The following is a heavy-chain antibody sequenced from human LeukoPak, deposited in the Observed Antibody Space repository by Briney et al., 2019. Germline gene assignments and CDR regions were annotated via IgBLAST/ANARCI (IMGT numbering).Heavy chain of an antibody. CDR2: LNSGGGST. J-gene: IGHJ6*02. CDR1: GFTFSSYA. D-gene: IGHD4-11*01. CDR3: AKKGSYSNSFMDV. Sequence: PGGSLRLSCAASGFTFSSYAMSWVRQAPGKGLEWVSALNSGGGSTYYADSVKGRFTISRDKSKTTLYLQMNSLRAEDTAVYYCAKKGSYSNSFMDVWGQGTTVTVSS. V-gene: IGHV3-23*01.